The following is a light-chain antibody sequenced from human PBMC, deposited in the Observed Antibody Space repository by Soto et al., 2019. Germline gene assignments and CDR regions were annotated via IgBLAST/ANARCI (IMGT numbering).Light chain of an antibody. Sequence: EIVLTQSPGTVSLSPGESATLSCRASQGVRSDLAWYRQKPGQSPRLLIYGASTRAAETPARFSGSGSETEFTLTISSLQSEDFAVYYCQQYNKWPLTFGGGTKVDIK. CDR3: QQYNKWPLT. CDR2: GAS. J-gene: IGKJ4*01. CDR1: QGVRSD. V-gene: IGKV3-15*01.